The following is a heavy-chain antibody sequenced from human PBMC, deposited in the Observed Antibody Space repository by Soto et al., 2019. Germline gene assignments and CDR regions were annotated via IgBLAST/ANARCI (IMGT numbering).Heavy chain of an antibody. CDR2: IYYSGST. CDR1: VVSVSISGCY. J-gene: IGHJ6*02. CDR3: ASQYSSPFYYYYGMDV. D-gene: IGHD6-6*01. V-gene: IGHV4-39*01. Sequence: SETLSLSWTGSVVSVSISGCYWGWIRHPPGKGLEWIGSIYYSGSTYYNPSLKSRVTISVDTSKNQFSLKLSSVTAADTAVYYCASQYSSPFYYYYGMDVWGQGTTVTVSS.